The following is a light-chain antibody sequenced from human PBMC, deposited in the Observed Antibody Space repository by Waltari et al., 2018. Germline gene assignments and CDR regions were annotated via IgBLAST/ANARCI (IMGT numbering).Light chain of an antibody. V-gene: IGKV3-20*01. CDR3: QQYAASWWT. CDR1: QTISNNY. Sequence: EIVLTQSPVTLSLSPGERATLSCRASQTISNNYLAWYKQKPGQAPRLLIFGASKRAPGIPERFSGSGSGTDFTLTINGLEPEDAAVFYCQQYAASWWTFGQGAKVEIK. CDR2: GAS. J-gene: IGKJ1*01.